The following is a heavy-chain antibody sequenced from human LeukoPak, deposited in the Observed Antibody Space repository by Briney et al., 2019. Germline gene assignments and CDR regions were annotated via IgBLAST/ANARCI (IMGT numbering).Heavy chain of an antibody. Sequence: HGESLKISCKGSGYSFTSYWIGWVRQMPGKGLEWMGIIYPGDSDTRYSPSFQGHVTISADKSVSTAYLHWSSLKASDTAIYYCARHFYGDYAFDYWGLGTLVTVSS. V-gene: IGHV5-51*01. CDR1: GYSFTSYW. CDR3: ARHFYGDYAFDY. CDR2: IYPGDSDT. J-gene: IGHJ4*02. D-gene: IGHD4-17*01.